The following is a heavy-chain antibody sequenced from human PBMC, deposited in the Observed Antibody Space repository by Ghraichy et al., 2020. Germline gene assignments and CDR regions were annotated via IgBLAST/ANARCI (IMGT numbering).Heavy chain of an antibody. D-gene: IGHD2-2*01. CDR3: ARDHGQIPCSSTSCYGVGWGDGMDV. V-gene: IGHV1-18*04. Sequence: ASVKVSCKASGYTFTSYGISWVRQAPGQGLEWMGWISAYNGNTNYAQKLQGRVTMTTDTSTSTAYMELRSLRSDDTAVYYCARDHGQIPCSSTSCYGVGWGDGMDVWGQGTTVTVSS. CDR1: GYTFTSYG. J-gene: IGHJ6*02. CDR2: ISAYNGNT.